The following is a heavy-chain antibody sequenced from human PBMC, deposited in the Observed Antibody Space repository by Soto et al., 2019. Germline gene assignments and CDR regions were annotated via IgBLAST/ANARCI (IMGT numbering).Heavy chain of an antibody. J-gene: IGHJ5*02. CDR2: IYYSGST. CDR3: ARHVEGLTIFGVVNPLGWFDP. Sequence: QLQLQESGPGLVKPSETLSLTCTVSGGSISSSSYYWGWIRQPPGKGLEWIGSIYYSGSTYYNPSLKSRVTISVDTSKNQFSLKLSSVTAADTAVYYCARHVEGLTIFGVVNPLGWFDPWGQGTLVTVSS. V-gene: IGHV4-39*01. D-gene: IGHD3-3*01. CDR1: GGSISSSSYY.